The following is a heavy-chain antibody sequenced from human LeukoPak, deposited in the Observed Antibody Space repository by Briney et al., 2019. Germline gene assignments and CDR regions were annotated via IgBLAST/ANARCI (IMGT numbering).Heavy chain of an antibody. V-gene: IGHV3-74*01. CDR2: INNDGSSA. Sequence: PGGSLRLSCAASGFILRSHWMHWVRQVPGKGLVWVSRINNDGSSASYADAVKGRFTISRDNAKNTLYLQMDSLRADDTAVYYCVRGPTYFGSWGQGTLVTVSS. CDR3: VRGPTYFGS. CDR1: GFILRSHW. J-gene: IGHJ4*02.